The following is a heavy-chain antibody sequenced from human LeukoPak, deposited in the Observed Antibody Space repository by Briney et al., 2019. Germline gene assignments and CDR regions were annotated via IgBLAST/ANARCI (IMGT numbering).Heavy chain of an antibody. J-gene: IGHJ4*02. Sequence: ASVKVSCKASGYTFTSYGISWVRQAPGQGLEWMGWISAYNGNTNYAQKLQGRVTMTTDTSTSTAYMELRSLRSDDTAVYYCARGYSSSWYTGLYYFDYWGQGTLVTVSS. V-gene: IGHV1-18*01. D-gene: IGHD6-13*01. CDR2: ISAYNGNT. CDR1: GYTFTSYG. CDR3: ARGYSSSWYTGLYYFDY.